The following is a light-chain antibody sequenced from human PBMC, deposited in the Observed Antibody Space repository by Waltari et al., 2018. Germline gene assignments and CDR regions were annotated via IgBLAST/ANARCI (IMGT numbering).Light chain of an antibody. V-gene: IGLV3-19*01. CDR3: LSRDTPSTRV. Sequence: SSEVTQDPHVSVALGQTVTITCRGDSFRRYYASWYRQRPGQAPVLVLYGQERPSGSPDRFSGSTSGDTAYLTITGAQAGDEGDYYCLSRDTPSTRVFGGGTRLTV. J-gene: IGLJ3*02. CDR2: GQE. CDR1: SFRRYY.